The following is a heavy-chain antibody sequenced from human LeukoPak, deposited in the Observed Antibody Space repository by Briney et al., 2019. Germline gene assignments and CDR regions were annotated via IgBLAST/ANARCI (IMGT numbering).Heavy chain of an antibody. Sequence: SETLSLTCAVYGGSFSGYYWSWIRQPPGKGLEWIGEINHSGSTNYNPSLKSRVTISVDTSKNQFSLKLSSVTAADTAVYYCARGPAVVVVAATDTYGMDVWGQGTTVTVSS. D-gene: IGHD2-15*01. CDR2: INHSGST. CDR3: ARGPAVVVVAATDTYGMDV. CDR1: GGSFSGYY. V-gene: IGHV4-34*01. J-gene: IGHJ6*02.